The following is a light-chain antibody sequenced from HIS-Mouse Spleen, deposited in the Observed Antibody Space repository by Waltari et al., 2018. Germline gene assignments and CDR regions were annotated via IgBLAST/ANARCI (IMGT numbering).Light chain of an antibody. J-gene: IGKJ1*01. CDR3: QQYNSWWT. Sequence: DIQITQSPSTLSASVGDIVPIPCRASQSISSWLAWYPQKPGKAPKLLIYKASSLESGVPSRFSGSGSGTEFTLTISSLQPDDFATYYCQQYNSWWTFGQGTKVEIK. CDR1: QSISSW. CDR2: KAS. V-gene: IGKV1-5*03.